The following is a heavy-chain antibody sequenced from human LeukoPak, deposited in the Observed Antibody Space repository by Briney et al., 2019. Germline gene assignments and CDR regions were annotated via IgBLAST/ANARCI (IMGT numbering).Heavy chain of an antibody. Sequence: ASVKVSCKASGYTFTSYAMNWVRQAPGQGLEWMGWINTNTGNPTYAQGFTGRFVFSLDTSVSTAYQQISSLKAEDTAVYYCARDWRSSSWKDFDYWGQGTLVTVSS. CDR1: GYTFTSYA. J-gene: IGHJ4*02. V-gene: IGHV7-4-1*02. CDR3: ARDWRSSSWKDFDY. CDR2: INTNTGNP. D-gene: IGHD6-13*01.